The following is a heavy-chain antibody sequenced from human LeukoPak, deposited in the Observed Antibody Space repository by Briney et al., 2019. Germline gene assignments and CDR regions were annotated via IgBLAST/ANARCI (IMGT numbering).Heavy chain of an antibody. J-gene: IGHJ4*02. Sequence: SETLSLTCTVSGGSISSGGYYWSWIRQPPGKGLEWIGYIYHSGSTYYNPSLKSRVTISVDRSKNQFSLKLSSVTAADTAVYYCARGKLDYGDYGTFDYWGQGTLVTVSS. CDR3: ARGKLDYGDYGTFDY. D-gene: IGHD4-17*01. CDR1: GGSISSGGYY. CDR2: IYHSGST. V-gene: IGHV4-30-2*01.